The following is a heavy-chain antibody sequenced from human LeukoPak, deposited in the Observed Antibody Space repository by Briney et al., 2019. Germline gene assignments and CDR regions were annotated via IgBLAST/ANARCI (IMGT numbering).Heavy chain of an antibody. Sequence: PSETLSLTCAVYGGSFSGYYWSWIRQPPGKGLEWIGYIYYSGSTNYNPSLKSRVTISVDTSKNQFSLKLSSVTAADTAVYYCARDVAGYSYGYFDYWGQGTLVTVSS. CDR3: ARDVAGYSYGYFDY. D-gene: IGHD5-18*01. V-gene: IGHV4-59*01. CDR2: IYYSGST. J-gene: IGHJ4*02. CDR1: GGSFSGYY.